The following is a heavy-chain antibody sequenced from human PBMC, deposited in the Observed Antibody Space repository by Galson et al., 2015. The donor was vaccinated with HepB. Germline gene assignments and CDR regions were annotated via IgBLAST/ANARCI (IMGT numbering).Heavy chain of an antibody. V-gene: IGHV4-59*08. CDR1: GGSHISDY. Sequence: VTLSLTCSVSGGSHISDYWRWIRQYPGKGLEWIGYIQYSGSTNYNPSLKSRVTISVDTSKNQFSLKVSSVTAADTAIYRCARQKGTMMPFDYWGQGTLVTVSS. CDR3: ARQKGTMMPFDY. CDR2: IQYSGST. J-gene: IGHJ4*02. D-gene: IGHD1-1*01.